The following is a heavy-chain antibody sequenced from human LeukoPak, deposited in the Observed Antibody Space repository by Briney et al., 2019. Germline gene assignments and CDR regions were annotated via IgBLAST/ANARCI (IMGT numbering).Heavy chain of an antibody. D-gene: IGHD3-22*01. Sequence: ASVKDSCKASGYTFTGYYMHWVRQPPGQGLEWMGWINPNSGGTNYAQKFQGRVTMTRDTSISTAYMELSRLRSDDTAVYYCARDRSDLRAPYYYDSSGTLDYWGQGTLVTVSS. CDR3: ARDRSDLRAPYYYDSSGTLDY. J-gene: IGHJ4*02. CDR1: GYTFTGYY. CDR2: INPNSGGT. V-gene: IGHV1-2*02.